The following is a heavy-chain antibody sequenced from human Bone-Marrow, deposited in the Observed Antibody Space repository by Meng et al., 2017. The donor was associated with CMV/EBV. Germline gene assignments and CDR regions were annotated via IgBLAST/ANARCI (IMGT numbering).Heavy chain of an antibody. Sequence: GESLKISCAASEFTFGNYAMSWVRQAPGRGLAWVSAITASGGSTSDAQTFQGRVTMTRDTSSSTVYMELSSLRSDDTAVYYCARSQPAAGLNYYHYFGMDVWGQGTTVTVSS. CDR2: ITASGGST. V-gene: IGHV3-23*01. J-gene: IGHJ6*02. CDR3: ARSQPAAGLNYYHYFGMDV. CDR1: EFTFGNYA. D-gene: IGHD2-2*01.